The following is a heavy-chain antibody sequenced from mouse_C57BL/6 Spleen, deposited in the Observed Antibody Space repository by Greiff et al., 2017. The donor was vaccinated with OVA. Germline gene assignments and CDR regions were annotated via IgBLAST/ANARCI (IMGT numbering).Heavy chain of an antibody. D-gene: IGHD2-5*01. Sequence: VQLQQPGAELVRPGTSVKLSCKASGYTFTSYWMHWVKQRPGQGLEWIGVIDPSDSYTNYNQKFKGKATLTVDTSSSTAYMQLSSLTSEDSAVYYCARGDSNSLYFDYWGQGTTLTVSS. CDR3: ARGDSNSLYFDY. CDR2: IDPSDSYT. V-gene: IGHV1-59*01. CDR1: GYTFTSYW. J-gene: IGHJ2*01.